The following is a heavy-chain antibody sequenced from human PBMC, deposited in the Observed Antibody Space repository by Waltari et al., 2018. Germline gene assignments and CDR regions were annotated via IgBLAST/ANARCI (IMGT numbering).Heavy chain of an antibody. CDR3: ARSEGSSWDFDY. CDR2: SYHRGST. Sequence: QVQLQESGPGLVKPSGTLSLTCAVSGGSISSSNCWSWVRQPPWKGLEWIGESYHRGSTYYNPSLKSRVTISVDTCKNQCALKQSAVTAADTAVYYCARSEGSSWDFDYWGQGTLVTVSS. CDR1: GGSISSSNC. V-gene: IGHV4-4*02. J-gene: IGHJ4*02. D-gene: IGHD6-13*01.